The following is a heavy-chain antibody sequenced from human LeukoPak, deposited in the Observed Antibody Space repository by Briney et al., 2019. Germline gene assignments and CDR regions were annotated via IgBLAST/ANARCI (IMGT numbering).Heavy chain of an antibody. J-gene: IGHJ4*02. CDR2: MSGDSTIR. Sequence: GGSLRLSCAASGFTFSTFAMGWLRQAPGKGLEWVSVMSGDSTIRYYADSVKGRFTISRANSQNTLFLQMNSLRADDTAIYYCAKGVGDYYDFWGRGTLVTVSS. CDR3: AKGVGDYYDF. D-gene: IGHD4-17*01. V-gene: IGHV3-23*01. CDR1: GFTFSTFA.